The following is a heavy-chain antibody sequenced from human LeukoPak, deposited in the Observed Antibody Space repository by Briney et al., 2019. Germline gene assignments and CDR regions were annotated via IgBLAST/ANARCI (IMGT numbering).Heavy chain of an antibody. J-gene: IGHJ6*02. Sequence: GGSLRLSCAASGFTFSSYAMSWVHQAPGKGLEWVSAISGSGGSTYYADSVKGRFTISRDNSKNTLYLQMNSLRAEDTAVYYCAKGLAAALYCYYGMDVWGQGTTVTVSS. CDR1: GFTFSSYA. V-gene: IGHV3-23*01. D-gene: IGHD6-13*01. CDR2: ISGSGGST. CDR3: AKGLAAALYCYYGMDV.